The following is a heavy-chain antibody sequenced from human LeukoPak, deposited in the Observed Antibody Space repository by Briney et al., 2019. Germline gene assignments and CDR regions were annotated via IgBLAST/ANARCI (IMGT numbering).Heavy chain of an antibody. V-gene: IGHV1-2*02. CDR1: GFTFTAYY. D-gene: IGHD6-19*01. CDR3: ARGRGREQWLPTGQFYDY. Sequence: ASVKVSCKASGFTFTAYYMHWVRQAPGQRLEWMGWINPNGGTTYYAQKFRGRVTMTRDMSTSTFYMELSSLGSEDTAIYYCARGRGREQWLPTGQFYDYWGQGDLVTVSS. J-gene: IGHJ4*02. CDR2: INPNGGTT.